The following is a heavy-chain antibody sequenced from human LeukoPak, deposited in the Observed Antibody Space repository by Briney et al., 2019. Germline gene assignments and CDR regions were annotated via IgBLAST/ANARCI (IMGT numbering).Heavy chain of an antibody. Sequence: PSETLSLTCTVSGASVSGGSYYWNWIRQPAGKGLEWIGRIHASGSTNYNPSLKSRVTISVDTSEKQFSLKLSSVTAADTAVYYCARDPSPIRHSSSWSYWGQGTLVTVSS. J-gene: IGHJ4*02. CDR3: ARDPSPIRHSSSWSY. V-gene: IGHV4-61*02. D-gene: IGHD6-13*01. CDR1: GASVSGGSYY. CDR2: IHASGST.